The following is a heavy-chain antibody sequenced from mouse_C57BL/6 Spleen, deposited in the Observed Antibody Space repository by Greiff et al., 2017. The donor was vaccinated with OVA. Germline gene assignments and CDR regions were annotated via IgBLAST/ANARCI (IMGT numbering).Heavy chain of an antibody. D-gene: IGHD2-4*01. CDR2: VYPYNGGT. V-gene: IGHV1-36*01. J-gene: IGHJ4*01. CDR1: GFTFTDYY. Sequence: HLQQSGPVLVKPGPSVKISCKASGFTFTDYYMHWLKQSHGKSLEWIGLVYPYNGGTIYNQKFKGKATLTVDTSSSTAYMELNSLTSEDSAVYYCARHYDYDGSYAMDYWGQGTSVTVSS. CDR3: ARHYDYDGSYAMDY.